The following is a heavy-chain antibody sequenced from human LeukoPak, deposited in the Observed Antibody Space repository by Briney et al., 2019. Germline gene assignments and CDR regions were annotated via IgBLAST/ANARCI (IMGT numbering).Heavy chain of an antibody. Sequence: SETLSLTCAVSGDSISSSDWWSWVRQPPEKGLEWIGEIYHSGSTNYNPSLKSRVTISVDKSKNQFSLKLSSVTAADTAVYYCARDRRYYDSSGYIRGFDYWGQGTLVTVSS. CDR2: IYHSGST. CDR1: GDSISSSDW. V-gene: IGHV4-4*02. CDR3: ARDRRYYDSSGYIRGFDY. J-gene: IGHJ4*02. D-gene: IGHD3-22*01.